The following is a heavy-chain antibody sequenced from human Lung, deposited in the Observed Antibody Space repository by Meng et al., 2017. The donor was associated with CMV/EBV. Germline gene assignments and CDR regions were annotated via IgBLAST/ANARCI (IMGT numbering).Heavy chain of an antibody. D-gene: IGHD3-9*01. Sequence: QVQLVQSGAEVKKPGASVKVSCXASGYTFTGYYMHWVRQAPGQGLEWMGWINPNSGGTNYAQKFQGRVTMTRDTSISTAYMELSRLRSDDTAVYYCATDRRYDILTGYFDYWGQGTLVTVSS. J-gene: IGHJ4*02. CDR3: ATDRRYDILTGYFDY. CDR2: INPNSGGT. V-gene: IGHV1-2*02. CDR1: GYTFTGYY.